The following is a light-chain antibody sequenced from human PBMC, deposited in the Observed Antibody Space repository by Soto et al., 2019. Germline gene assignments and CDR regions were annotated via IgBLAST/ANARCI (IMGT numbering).Light chain of an antibody. CDR1: QSVSSY. Sequence: EIVLTQSPTTLSLSPGERATLSCRASQSVSSYFAWYQQKHGQAPRLLIYDASTRAAGIPARFSGSGSGTDFTLTISSLEPEDFAVYYCQQRSDWPLTFGGGTKVEIK. J-gene: IGKJ4*01. CDR2: DAS. CDR3: QQRSDWPLT. V-gene: IGKV3-11*01.